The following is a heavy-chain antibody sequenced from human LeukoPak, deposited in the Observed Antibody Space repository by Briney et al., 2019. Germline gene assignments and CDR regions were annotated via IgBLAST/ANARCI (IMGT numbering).Heavy chain of an antibody. CDR3: AKDGATYCSSTSCYSHTVKYFQH. V-gene: IGHV3-23*01. CDR1: GFTFTSYA. CDR2: ISGSGGST. J-gene: IGHJ1*01. Sequence: GGSLTLSCPASGFTFTSYAMSWVRQAPGDGLEWVSAISGSGGSTNYADYGKGRFTISRDNSKNTLYLQMNSLRAEDTAVYYCAKDGATYCSSTSCYSHTVKYFQHWGQGTLVTVSS. D-gene: IGHD2-2*01.